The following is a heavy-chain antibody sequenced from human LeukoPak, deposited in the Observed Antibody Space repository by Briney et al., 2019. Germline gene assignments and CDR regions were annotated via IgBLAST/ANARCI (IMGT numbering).Heavy chain of an antibody. CDR2: INTDGRTT. J-gene: IGHJ5*02. D-gene: IGHD6-19*01. CDR1: GFPFNNDW. Sequence: GGSLRLSCAASGFPFNNDWMHWVRQAPGKGLVWVSSINTDGRTTRYAASVQGRFTISRDNAKNTLSLQMNSLRDDDTAVYYCARAGASGWYAAGWFDPWGQGTLVTVSS. V-gene: IGHV3-74*01. CDR3: ARAGASGWYAAGWFDP.